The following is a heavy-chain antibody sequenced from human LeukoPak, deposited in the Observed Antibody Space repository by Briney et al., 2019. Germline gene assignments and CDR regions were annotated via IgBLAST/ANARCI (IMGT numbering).Heavy chain of an antibody. J-gene: IGHJ3*02. CDR1: GGSFSGYY. CDR2: INHSGST. CDR3: ARVPHYYGSGSYYKPHAFDI. D-gene: IGHD3-10*01. Sequence: SETLSLTCAVYGGSFSGYYWSWIRQPPGKGLEWIGEINHSGSTNYNPSLKSRVTISVDTSKNQFSLKLSSVTAADTAVYYCARVPHYYGSGSYYKPHAFDIWGQGIMVTVSS. V-gene: IGHV4-34*01.